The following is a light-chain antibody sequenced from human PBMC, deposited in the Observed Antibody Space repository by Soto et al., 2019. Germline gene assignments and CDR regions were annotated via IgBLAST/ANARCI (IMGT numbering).Light chain of an antibody. J-gene: IGKJ5*01. CDR2: GAS. CDR1: QSVSSK. V-gene: IGKV3-15*01. Sequence: EIAMTQSPATLSVSPGEAATLPCRASQSVSSKLAWYQQKPGQAPRLLIYGASTRATGIPARFSGRGFGTDFTLTISRLEPEDSAMYYCQQYGTAPITFGQGTRLEIK. CDR3: QQYGTAPIT.